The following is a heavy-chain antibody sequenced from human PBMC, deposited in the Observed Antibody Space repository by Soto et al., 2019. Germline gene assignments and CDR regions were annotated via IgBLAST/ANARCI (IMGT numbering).Heavy chain of an antibody. CDR2: IYYSGST. CDR1: GGSISSGDYY. V-gene: IGHV4-30-4*01. CDR3: ARVNYYDSSGYYYLPYYGMDV. J-gene: IGHJ6*02. Sequence: QVQLQESGPGLVKPSQTLSLTCTVSGGSISSGDYYWSWIRQPPGKGLEWIGYIYYSGSTYYNPSLKSRVTISVDTSKNQFSLKLSSVTAADTAVYYCARVNYYDSSGYYYLPYYGMDVWGQGTTVTVSS. D-gene: IGHD3-22*01.